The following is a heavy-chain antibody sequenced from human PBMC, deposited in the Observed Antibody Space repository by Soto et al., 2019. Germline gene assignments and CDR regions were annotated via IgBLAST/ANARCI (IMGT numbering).Heavy chain of an antibody. CDR2: ISYDGSNK. CDR3: AKDLSGQYYYGMDV. Sequence: QVQLVESGGGVVQPGRSLRLSCAASGFTFSSYGMHWVRQAPGKGLEWVAVISYDGSNKYYADSVKGRFTISRDNSKNTLYLQMNSLRAEDTAVYYCAKDLSGQYYYGMDVWGQGTTVTVSS. V-gene: IGHV3-30*18. J-gene: IGHJ6*02. CDR1: GFTFSSYG.